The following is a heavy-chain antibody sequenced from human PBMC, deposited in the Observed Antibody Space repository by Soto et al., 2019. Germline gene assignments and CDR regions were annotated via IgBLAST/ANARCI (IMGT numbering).Heavy chain of an antibody. J-gene: IGHJ4*02. CDR2: IYRTGST. CDR3: ASRDPGTSVDY. CDR1: GGSFTSNNW. V-gene: IGHV4-4*02. D-gene: IGHD1-7*01. Sequence: SETLSLTCAVSGGSFTSNNWWTWVRQPPGQGLEWIGEIYRTGSTNYNPSLKSRVTISLDKSENQFSLKVTSLTAADTAVYYCASRDPGTSVDYWGQGTLVAGSS.